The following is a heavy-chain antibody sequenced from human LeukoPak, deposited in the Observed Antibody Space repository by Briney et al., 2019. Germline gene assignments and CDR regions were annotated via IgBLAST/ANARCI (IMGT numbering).Heavy chain of an antibody. CDR2: ISAYNGNT. CDR3: ARDSSPQLLYWFDP. D-gene: IGHD6-6*01. CDR1: SYTFTTYG. V-gene: IGHV1-18*01. J-gene: IGHJ5*02. Sequence: ASAKVSCKASSYTFTTYGISWVRQAPGQGLEWMGWISAYNGNTNYAQKLQGRVTMTTDTSTSTAYMELRSLRSDDTAVYYCARDSSPQLLYWFDPWGQGTLVTVSS.